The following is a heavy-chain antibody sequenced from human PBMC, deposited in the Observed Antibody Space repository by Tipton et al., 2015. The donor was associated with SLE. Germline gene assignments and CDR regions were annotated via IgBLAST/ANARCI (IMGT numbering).Heavy chain of an antibody. CDR1: GFSISSGYY. D-gene: IGHD2-2*01. V-gene: IGHV4-38-2*02. CDR3: ARSVTPAAIGWFDP. J-gene: IGHJ5*02. Sequence: TLSLTCTVSGFSISSGYYWGWMRQSPGKGLEWIGSIYRSGSTYYTPSLRSRVTISLDTSMNQLSLDLSSVTAADTAVYYCARSVTPAAIGWFDPWGQGTLVTVSS. CDR2: IYRSGST.